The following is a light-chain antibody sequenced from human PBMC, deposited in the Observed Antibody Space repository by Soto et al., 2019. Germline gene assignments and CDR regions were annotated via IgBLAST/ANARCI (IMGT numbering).Light chain of an antibody. J-gene: IGKJ2*01. CDR1: QSVSSSY. CDR3: QQYGSSPGYT. Sequence: EIVLTQSPGTLSLSPGERATLSCRASQSVSSSYLAWYQQKPGQAPRLLIYGASSRATGIPDRFSGSGSGTDFPLTISRLEPEDFAVYYCQQYGSSPGYTFGQGTKREIK. CDR2: GAS. V-gene: IGKV3-20*01.